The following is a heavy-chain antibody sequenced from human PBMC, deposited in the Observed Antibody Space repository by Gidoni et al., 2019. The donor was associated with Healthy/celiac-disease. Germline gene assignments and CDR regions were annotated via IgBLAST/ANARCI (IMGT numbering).Heavy chain of an antibody. CDR3: AKDLSIAAAGIDY. CDR1: GFHFSSYG. V-gene: IGHV3-30*18. J-gene: IGHJ4*02. D-gene: IGHD6-13*01. CDR2: ISYEGRNK. Sequence: QVQLVESGGGVVQPGGCLRLSCAASGFHFSSYGMHWVRQAPGKGLEWVAVISYEGRNKYYEDSVKGRFTISRDNSKNTLYLQMNSLRAEDTAVYYCAKDLSIAAAGIDYWGQGTLVTVSS.